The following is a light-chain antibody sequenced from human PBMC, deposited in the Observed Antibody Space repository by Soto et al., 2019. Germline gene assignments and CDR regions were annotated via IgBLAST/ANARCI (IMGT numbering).Light chain of an antibody. CDR3: QQYDNRPT. J-gene: IGKJ2*01. CDR2: GAS. V-gene: IGKV3-15*01. Sequence: EIVMTQSPATLSVSPGETATLSCRASQSVSNNLAWYQQKPGQAPRLLIYGASTRATGIPAWFSGSGSGTEFTLTISSLQSEDFAVYYCQQYDNRPTFGQGTKLEI. CDR1: QSVSNN.